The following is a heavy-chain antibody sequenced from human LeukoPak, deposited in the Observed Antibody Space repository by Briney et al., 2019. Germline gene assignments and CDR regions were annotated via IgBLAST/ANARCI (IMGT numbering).Heavy chain of an antibody. Sequence: SVKVSCKASGGTFSNYAIGWVRQAPGQGLEWMGGIIPIFDTPNYAQKFQGRVTITADKSTSTAYMELSSLRSEDTAVYYCARAKPKNMVRGLIMRRESRYYFDYWGQGTLVTVSS. CDR2: IIPIFDTP. D-gene: IGHD3-10*01. CDR3: ARAKPKNMVRGLIMRRESRYYFDY. V-gene: IGHV1-69*06. CDR1: GGTFSNYA. J-gene: IGHJ4*02.